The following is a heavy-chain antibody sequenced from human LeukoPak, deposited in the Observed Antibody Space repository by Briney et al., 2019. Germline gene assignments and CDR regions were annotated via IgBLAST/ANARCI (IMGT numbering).Heavy chain of an antibody. CDR1: GDSLSGYS. CDR3: AREGRKSRGIDIVRKKERGYYYMDV. Sequence: PSETLSLTCAIYGDSLSGYSWSWIRQVPGKGLEFIGQISDSGPTNYSPSLESRATISLDTSKKEFSLKLSSVTAADTAVYYCAREGRKSRGIDIVRKKERGYYYMDVWGKGTTVTVSS. V-gene: IGHV4-34*01. D-gene: IGHD2-15*01. CDR2: ISDSGPT. J-gene: IGHJ6*03.